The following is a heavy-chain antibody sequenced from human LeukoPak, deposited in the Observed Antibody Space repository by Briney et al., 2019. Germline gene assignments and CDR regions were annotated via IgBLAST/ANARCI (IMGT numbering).Heavy chain of an antibody. CDR2: IYYSGIT. D-gene: IGHD4-17*01. J-gene: IGHJ4*02. V-gene: IGHV4-59*01. CDR3: AREGDYGDIWDY. Sequence: NASETLSLTCTVSGGSISGYYWSWLRQPPGKALEWLGYIYYSGITNYNPSLKSRVTISVDTSKNQFSLKLSSVTAADTAVYYCAREGDYGDIWDYWGQGTLVTVSS. CDR1: GGSISGYY.